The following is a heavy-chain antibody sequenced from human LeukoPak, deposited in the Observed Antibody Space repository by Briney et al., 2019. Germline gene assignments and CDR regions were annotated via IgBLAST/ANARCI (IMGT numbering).Heavy chain of an antibody. J-gene: IGHJ4*02. CDR3: ARVYSSSSGSYYFAY. CDR2: INPNSGGT. V-gene: IGHV1-2*02. CDR1: GYTFTGYY. Sequence: ASVKVSCKASGYTFTGYYMHWVRQAPGQGLEWMGWINPNSGGTNYAQKFQGRVTMTRDTSISTAYMELSRLRSDDTAVYYCARVYSSSSGSYYFAYWGQGPLVTVSS. D-gene: IGHD6-6*01.